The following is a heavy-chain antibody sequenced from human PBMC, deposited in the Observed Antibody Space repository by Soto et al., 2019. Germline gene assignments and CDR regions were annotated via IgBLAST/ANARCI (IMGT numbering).Heavy chain of an antibody. D-gene: IGHD1-26*01. V-gene: IGHV1-3*05. J-gene: IGHJ4*02. CDR2: INAGNGNT. CDR1: GYTFTSYA. CDR3: AGLKVGARVFDY. Sequence: QVQLVQSGAEEKKPGASVKVSCKASGYTFTSYAMHWVRQAPGQRLEWMGWINAGNGNTKYSQKFQGRVTITRDTSASTAYMELSSLRSEDTAVYYCAGLKVGARVFDYWGQGTLVTVSS.